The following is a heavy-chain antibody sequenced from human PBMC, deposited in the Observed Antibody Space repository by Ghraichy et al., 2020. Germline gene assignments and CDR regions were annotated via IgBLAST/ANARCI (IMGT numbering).Heavy chain of an antibody. CDR2: ISGSGGST. CDR1: GFTFSSYA. CDR3: AKDVEDIVVVPAPGGFDI. D-gene: IGHD2-2*01. Sequence: ETLSLTCAASGFTFSSYAMSWVRQAPGKGLEWVSAISGSGGSTYYADSVKGRFTISRDNSKNTLYLQMNSLRAEDTAVYYCAKDVEDIVVVPAPGGFDIWGQGTMVTVSS. J-gene: IGHJ3*02. V-gene: IGHV3-23*01.